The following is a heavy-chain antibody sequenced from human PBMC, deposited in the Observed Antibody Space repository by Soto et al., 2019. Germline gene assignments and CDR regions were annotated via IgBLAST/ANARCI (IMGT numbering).Heavy chain of an antibody. CDR3: VRDDLRLGIDH. V-gene: IGHV3-30-3*01. Sequence: GGSLRLSCAASGFTFSSYAMHWVRQAPGKGLEWVAVISYDGSNKYYADSVKGRFTISRDNSKNTLYLQMNSLRAEDTAVYYCVRDDLRLGIDHWGLGTLVTVSS. D-gene: IGHD6-6*01. CDR2: ISYDGSNK. J-gene: IGHJ4*02. CDR1: GFTFSSYA.